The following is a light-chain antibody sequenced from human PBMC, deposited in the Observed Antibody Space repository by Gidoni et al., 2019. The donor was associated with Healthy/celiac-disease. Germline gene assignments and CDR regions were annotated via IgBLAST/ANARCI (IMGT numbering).Light chain of an antibody. V-gene: IGKV1-39*01. J-gene: IGKJ3*01. CDR1: QSISSY. Sequence: DIQMTQSLSSLTASVGDRVTITCRASQSISSYLNWYQQKPGKAPKILIYAASSLQSGVPSRFSGSGSGTDFTLTISSLQPEDFATYYCQQSYSTPIFTFGPGTKVDIK. CDR2: AAS. CDR3: QQSYSTPIFT.